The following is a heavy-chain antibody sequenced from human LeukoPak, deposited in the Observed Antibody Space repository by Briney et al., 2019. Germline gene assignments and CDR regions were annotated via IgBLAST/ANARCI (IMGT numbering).Heavy chain of an antibody. Sequence: ASVKVSCKASGYTFTGYYMHWVRQAPGQGLEWMGWINPNSGGTNYAQKFQGRVTMTRDTSISTAYMELSRLRSDDTAVYYCARVYFPIWFGELSGVFDYWGQGTPVTVSS. D-gene: IGHD3-10*01. J-gene: IGHJ4*02. CDR2: INPNSGGT. CDR1: GYTFTGYY. V-gene: IGHV1-2*02. CDR3: ARVYFPIWFGELSGVFDY.